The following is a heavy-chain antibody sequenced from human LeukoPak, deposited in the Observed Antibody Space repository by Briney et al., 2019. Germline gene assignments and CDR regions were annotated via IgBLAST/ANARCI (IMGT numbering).Heavy chain of an antibody. J-gene: IGHJ4*02. CDR2: IYYSGST. CDR1: GGSISSGGYY. Sequence: SQTLSLTCTVSGGSISSGGYYWSWIRQHPGKGLEWIGYIYYSGSTNYNPSLKSRVTISVDTSKNQFSLKLSSVTAADTAVYYCARVHLSYCGGDCYSNTDWGQRTLVTVSS. D-gene: IGHD2-21*02. CDR3: ARVHLSYCGGDCYSNTD. V-gene: IGHV4-61*08.